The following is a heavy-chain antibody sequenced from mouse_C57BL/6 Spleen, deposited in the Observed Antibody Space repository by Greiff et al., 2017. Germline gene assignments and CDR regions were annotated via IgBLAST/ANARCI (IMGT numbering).Heavy chain of an antibody. CDR2: INPRNGGT. J-gene: IGHJ2*01. D-gene: IGHD1-1*01. CDR3: ARGITTVVARDFDY. V-gene: IGHV1-53*01. Sequence: QVQLQQPGTELVKPGASVKLSCKASGYTFTSYWMHWVKQRPGQGLEWIGYINPRNGGTNYNEEFKSKATLTVDTSSSTAYLQLRSLTSEDSAVYYCARGITTVVARDFDYWGQGTTLTVSS. CDR1: GYTFTSYW.